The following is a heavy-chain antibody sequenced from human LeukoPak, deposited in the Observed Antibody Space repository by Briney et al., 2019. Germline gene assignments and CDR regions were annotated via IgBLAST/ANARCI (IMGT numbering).Heavy chain of an antibody. CDR2: INPNSGGT. Sequence: ASVKVSCKASGYTFTGYYMHWVRQAPGQGLEWMGWINPNSGGTNYAQKFQGGVTMTRDTSISTAYMELSRLRSDDTAVYYCAKDVPRYCSGGSCSTIDYWGQGTLVTVSS. CDR3: AKDVPRYCSGGSCSTIDY. CDR1: GYTFTGYY. J-gene: IGHJ4*02. V-gene: IGHV1-2*02. D-gene: IGHD2-15*01.